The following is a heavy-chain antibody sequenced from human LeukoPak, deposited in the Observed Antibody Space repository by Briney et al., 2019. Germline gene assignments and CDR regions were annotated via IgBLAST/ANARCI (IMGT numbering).Heavy chain of an antibody. J-gene: IGHJ4*02. CDR1: GASISSSNYY. V-gene: IGHV4-39*01. CDR3: ASQIVGATKYYFDY. Sequence: SETLSLTCTVSGASISSSNYYWGWIRQPPGKGLEWIGSIYYSGSTYYNPSLKSRVTISVDTSKNQFSLKLSSVTAADTAVYYCASQIVGATKYYFDYWGQVTLVTVSS. CDR2: IYYSGST. D-gene: IGHD1-26*01.